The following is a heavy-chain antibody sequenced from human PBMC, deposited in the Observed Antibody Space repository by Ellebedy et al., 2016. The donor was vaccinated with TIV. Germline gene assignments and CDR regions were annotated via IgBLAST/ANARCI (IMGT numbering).Heavy chain of an antibody. V-gene: IGHV3-7*01. D-gene: IGHD3-3*01. Sequence: GESLKISCAASGFTFSSYSMNWVRQAPGKGLEWVAHIKTDGSETYYVDSVKGRFTISRENAKNALFLQMDGLRVDDSDVYYCVGFGVFNLWGQGAPVTVSS. CDR1: GFTFSSYS. CDR3: VGFGVFNL. J-gene: IGHJ5*02. CDR2: IKTDGSET.